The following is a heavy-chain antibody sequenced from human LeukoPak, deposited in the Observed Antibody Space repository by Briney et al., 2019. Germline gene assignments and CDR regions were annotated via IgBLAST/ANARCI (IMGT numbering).Heavy chain of an antibody. CDR1: GFTFSSYA. CDR2: ISYDGSNK. CDR3: ARARGQEYYYDSSGPLDY. Sequence: PGGSLRLSCAASGFTFSSYAMHWVRQAPGKGLEWVAVISYDGSNKYYADSVKGRFTISRDNSKNTLYLQMNSLRAEDTAVYYCARARGQEYYYDSSGPLDYWGQGPLVTVSS. V-gene: IGHV3-30-3*01. J-gene: IGHJ4*02. D-gene: IGHD3-22*01.